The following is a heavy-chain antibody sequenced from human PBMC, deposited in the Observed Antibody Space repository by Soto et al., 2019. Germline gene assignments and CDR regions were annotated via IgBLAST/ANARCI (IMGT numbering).Heavy chain of an antibody. Sequence: QVQLVESGGGAVQPGESLRLSCVASGFDFTYYAMHLVRQAPGKGLESVAVMSSDGSKIHHTDSVKGRFTIARDNSKHTLDLQMHSLIKEDTAVYFCAKDEGGGGTLGLFDYWCQGTLVSVSS. V-gene: IGHV3-30*18. D-gene: IGHD3-16*01. CDR3: AKDEGGGGTLGLFDY. CDR1: GFDFTYYA. J-gene: IGHJ4*02. CDR2: MSSDGSKI.